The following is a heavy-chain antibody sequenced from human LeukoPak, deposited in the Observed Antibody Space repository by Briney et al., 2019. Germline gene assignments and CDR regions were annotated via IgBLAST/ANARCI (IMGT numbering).Heavy chain of an antibody. J-gene: IGHJ5*02. CDR2: INTNTGNP. V-gene: IGHV7-4-1*02. CDR3: ARGLPWVIYGGYVNWFDP. CDR1: GYTFTSYA. D-gene: IGHD5-12*01. Sequence: GASVKVSCKASGYTFTSYAMNWVRQAPGQGLEWMGWINTNTGNPTYAQGFTGRFVFSLDTSVSTAYLQISSLKAEDTAVYYCARGLPWVIYGGYVNWFDPWGQGTLVTVSS.